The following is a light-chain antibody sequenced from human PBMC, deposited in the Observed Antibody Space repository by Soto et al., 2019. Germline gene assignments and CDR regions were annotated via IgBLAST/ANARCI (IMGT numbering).Light chain of an antibody. J-gene: IGLJ2*01. CDR2: EVS. CDR3: SSYTTNKTLL. V-gene: IGLV2-14*01. Sequence: QSLLTQPASVSGSPGQSITISCTGTSSDVGAYNFVSWYQQHPGKAPKLIFYEVSNRPPGLSDRFSGSKSGTTASLTISGLQAEDEADYFCSSYTTNKTLLFGGGTKLTVL. CDR1: SSDVGAYNF.